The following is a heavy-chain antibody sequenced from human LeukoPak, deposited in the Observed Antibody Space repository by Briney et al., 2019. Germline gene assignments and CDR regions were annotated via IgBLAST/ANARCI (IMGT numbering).Heavy chain of an antibody. Sequence: PGGSLRLSCAASGFTVSNNYMAWVRQAPGKGLEWGSVINSGGSTDYADSVKGRFTISRDNSKNTLFLQMNSLRAEDTALYYCTRTYGDYDYYYGLDVWGQGTTVTVSS. J-gene: IGHJ6*02. CDR3: TRTYGDYDYYYGLDV. CDR2: INSGGST. D-gene: IGHD4-17*01. V-gene: IGHV3-66*01. CDR1: GFTVSNNY.